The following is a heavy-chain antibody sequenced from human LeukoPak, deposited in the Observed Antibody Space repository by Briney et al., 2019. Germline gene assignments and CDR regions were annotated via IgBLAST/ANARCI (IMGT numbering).Heavy chain of an antibody. D-gene: IGHD4-23*01. CDR3: ARRIGNSDAFDI. Sequence: TSQTLSLTCAISGDSVSSNSAAWNWIRQSPSRGLEWLGRTYYRSKWYNDYAVSVKSRIAINPDTSKNQFSLQLNSVTPEDTAVYYCARRIGNSDAFDIWGQGTMVTVSS. J-gene: IGHJ3*02. V-gene: IGHV6-1*01. CDR1: GDSVSSNSAA. CDR2: TYYRSKWYN.